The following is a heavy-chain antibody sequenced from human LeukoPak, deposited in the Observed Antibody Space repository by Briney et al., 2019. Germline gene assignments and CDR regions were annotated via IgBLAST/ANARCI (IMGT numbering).Heavy chain of an antibody. D-gene: IGHD3-10*01. Sequence: GRSLRLSCAASGFTFSNYGMHSVRPATGKGLEWVAVVWYDGSNKYYADSVKGRFTISRDNSKNTLYLQMNSLRAEDTAVYYCARDVPDSGNYYPDAFDIWGQGTMVTVSS. CDR1: GFTFSNYG. CDR2: VWYDGSNK. V-gene: IGHV3-33*01. CDR3: ARDVPDSGNYYPDAFDI. J-gene: IGHJ3*02.